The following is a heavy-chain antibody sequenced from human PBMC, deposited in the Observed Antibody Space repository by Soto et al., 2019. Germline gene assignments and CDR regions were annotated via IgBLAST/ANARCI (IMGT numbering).Heavy chain of an antibody. CDR2: ISGSGGST. CDR1: GFTFSSYA. J-gene: IGHJ6*02. D-gene: IGHD3-16*01. V-gene: IGHV3-23*01. CDR3: AKGAGPPYIPSTFYYYGMDV. Sequence: LRLSCAASGFTFSSYAMSWVRQAPGKGLEWVSAISGSGGSTYYADSVKGRFTISRDNSKNTLYLQMNSLRAEDTAVYYCAKGAGPPYIPSTFYYYGMDVWGQGTTVTVSS.